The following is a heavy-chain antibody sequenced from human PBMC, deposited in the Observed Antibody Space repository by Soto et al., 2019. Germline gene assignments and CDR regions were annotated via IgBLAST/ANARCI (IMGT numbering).Heavy chain of an antibody. CDR2: IFSGGST. D-gene: IGHD6-19*01. J-gene: IGHJ6*02. CDR3: AGEVGSGGWYYYYFGMDA. Sequence: EVQLVETGGGLIQPGGSLRLSCAASGLTVRSNYMSWVRHAPGKGLEWVSLIFSGGSTYYADSVKGRFTISRDNSKNMVYLQMNSLRAEDTAVYYCAGEVGSGGWYYYYFGMDACGQVTTVTVSS. V-gene: IGHV3-53*02. CDR1: GLTVRSNY.